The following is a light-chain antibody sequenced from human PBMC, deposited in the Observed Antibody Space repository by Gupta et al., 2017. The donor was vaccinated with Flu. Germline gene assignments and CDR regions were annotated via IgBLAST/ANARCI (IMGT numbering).Light chain of an antibody. Sequence: SYVLTQPPSVSVAPGQTARVTCGGNDIIYKSVHWYQEKPGQAPALVVYNDGLRPSGTPERFSGSSSGNSATLTISRVEAGDEADYYCQVWDPISDRPVFGGGTKLTVL. CDR1: DIIYKS. V-gene: IGLV3-21*02. CDR3: QVWDPISDRPV. CDR2: NDG. J-gene: IGLJ3*02.